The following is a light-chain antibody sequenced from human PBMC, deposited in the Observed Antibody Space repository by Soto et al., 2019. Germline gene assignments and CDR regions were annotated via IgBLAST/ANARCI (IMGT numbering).Light chain of an antibody. CDR3: QQYGSSPRT. CDR2: DAS. Sequence: IVLTQSPGTLSLSPGERATLSCRASQSVSGRYLAWYQQKPGQAPRLLIYDASIRATGIPDMFSGSGSGTDFTLTISRLEPEDFAVYYCQQYGSSPRTFGQGTKVEIK. CDR1: QSVSGRY. J-gene: IGKJ1*01. V-gene: IGKV3-20*01.